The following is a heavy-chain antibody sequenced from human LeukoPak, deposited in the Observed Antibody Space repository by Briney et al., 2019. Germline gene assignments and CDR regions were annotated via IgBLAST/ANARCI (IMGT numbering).Heavy chain of an antibody. Sequence: LTGGSLRLSCAASRFTFDYGMSWVRQAPGKGLEWVSGINWNGGSTGYADSVKGRFNISRDNAKNSLYLQMNSLRAEDTALYYCARNTRSTEYYYGSGSYYSYYFDYWGQGTLVTVSS. CDR3: ARNTRSTEYYYGSGSYYSYYFDY. V-gene: IGHV3-20*04. D-gene: IGHD3-10*01. CDR2: INWNGGST. CDR1: RFTFDYG. J-gene: IGHJ4*02.